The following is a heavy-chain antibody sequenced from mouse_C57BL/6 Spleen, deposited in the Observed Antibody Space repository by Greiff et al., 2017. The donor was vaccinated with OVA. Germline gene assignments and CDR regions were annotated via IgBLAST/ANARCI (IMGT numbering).Heavy chain of an antibody. CDR3: TRGDYGSPMDY. V-gene: IGHV1-55*01. D-gene: IGHD1-1*01. CDR2: IYPGSGRT. Sequence: VQLQQPGAELVQPGASVTMSCKASGYTFTSYWITWVRQWPGQGLEWLGDIYPGSGRTNYNENFKSKAIRTEDTSTSTAYKQLSSQTSETAAFYCCTRGDYGSPMDYWGQGTTLTVSS. J-gene: IGHJ2*01. CDR1: GYTFTSYW.